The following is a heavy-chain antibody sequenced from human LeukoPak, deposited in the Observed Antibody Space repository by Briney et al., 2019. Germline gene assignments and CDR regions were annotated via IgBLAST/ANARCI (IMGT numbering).Heavy chain of an antibody. J-gene: IGHJ4*02. CDR1: GYTFTSYY. V-gene: IGHV1-46*01. CDR3: ARGEPSITMVRGVIITPFDY. D-gene: IGHD3-10*01. Sequence: ASVKVSCKASGYTFTSYYMHWVRQAPGQGLEWMGIINPSGGSTSYAQKFQGRVTMTRDTSTSTVYMELSSLRSEDTAVYYCARGEPSITMVRGVIITPFDYWGQGTLVTVSS. CDR2: INPSGGST.